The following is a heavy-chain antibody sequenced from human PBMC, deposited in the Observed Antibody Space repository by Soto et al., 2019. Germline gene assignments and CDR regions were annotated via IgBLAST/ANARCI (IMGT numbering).Heavy chain of an antibody. CDR1: GFTFSAYY. J-gene: IGHJ6*02. CDR3: ARRVVPAAIDYYYGMDV. Sequence: GGSLRLSCAASGFTFSAYYMSWIRQAPGEGLEWVSYISSSGSTIYYADSVKGRFTISRDNAKNSLYLQMNSLRAEDTAVYYCARRVVPAAIDYYYGMDVWGQGTTVTVSS. CDR2: ISSSGSTI. D-gene: IGHD2-2*01. V-gene: IGHV3-11*01.